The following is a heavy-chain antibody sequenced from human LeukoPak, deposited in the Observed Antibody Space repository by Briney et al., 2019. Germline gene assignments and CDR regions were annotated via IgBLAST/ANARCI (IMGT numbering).Heavy chain of an antibody. Sequence: GESLRLSCAASGFTFTEYSIIWVRQAPGKGLEWVSFISDISDRSGTIHYADSVKGRFTISRDNAERSVYLQMNSLRADDTAVYYCARVRGPTLKTCYMDVWGTGTTVTVSS. V-gene: IGHV3-48*04. CDR3: ARVRGPTLKTCYMDV. CDR2: ISDRSGTI. J-gene: IGHJ6*03. D-gene: IGHD3-10*01. CDR1: GFTFTEYS.